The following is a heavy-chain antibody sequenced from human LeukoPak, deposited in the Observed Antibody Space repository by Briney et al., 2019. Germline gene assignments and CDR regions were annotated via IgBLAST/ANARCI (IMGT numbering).Heavy chain of an antibody. CDR2: IYYSGYT. D-gene: IGHD3-10*01. V-gene: IGHV4-39*01. CDR1: GGSISSSDYY. J-gene: IGHJ5*02. CDR3: ASERKTYYSGSGSYPEPNWFDP. Sequence: SETLSLTCTVSGGSISSSDYYWAWIRQPPGKGLEWIGSIYYSGYTYYSPSLKSRISISVDTSKNQFSLKLSSVTAADTAVYFCASERKTYYSGSGSYPEPNWFDPWGQGSLVTVSS.